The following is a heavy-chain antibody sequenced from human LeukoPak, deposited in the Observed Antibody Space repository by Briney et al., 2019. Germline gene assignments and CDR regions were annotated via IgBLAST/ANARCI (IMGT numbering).Heavy chain of an antibody. V-gene: IGHV4-38-2*02. CDR1: GYSISSGYY. CDR2: XXXSGST. D-gene: IGHD3-9*01. J-gene: IGHJ3*02. Sequence: SETLSLTCAVSGYSISSGYYWGWIRQPPGKGLXXXXXXXXSGSTYYNPSLKSRVTISVDTSKNQFSLKLSSVTAADTAVYYCARDGKLRYFDWSELGEFWDIWGQGTVVTVSS. CDR3: ARDGKLRYFDWSELGEFWDI.